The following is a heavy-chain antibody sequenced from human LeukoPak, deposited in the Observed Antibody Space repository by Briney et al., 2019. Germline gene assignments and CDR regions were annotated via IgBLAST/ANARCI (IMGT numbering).Heavy chain of an antibody. CDR1: GFTFSSYA. V-gene: IGHV3-23*01. J-gene: IGHJ4*02. Sequence: GGSLRLSCAASGFTFSSYAMSWVRQAPGKGLEWVSAISGSGGSTYYADSVKGRFTISRDNSKNALYLQMNSLRAEDTAVYYCAKEAYRYDYVWGSYRPIDYWGQGTLVTVST. CDR2: ISGSGGST. CDR3: AKEAYRYDYVWGSYRPIDY. D-gene: IGHD3-16*02.